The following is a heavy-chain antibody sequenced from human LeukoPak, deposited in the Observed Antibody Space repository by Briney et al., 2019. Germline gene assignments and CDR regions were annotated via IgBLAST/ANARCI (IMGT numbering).Heavy chain of an antibody. J-gene: IGHJ4*02. CDR2: IYSGGGT. CDR3: ARGGDSLHY. D-gene: IGHD3-10*01. Sequence: GGSLRLSCAASGFTVSSNFMTWVRQAPGKGLEWVSVIYSGGGTYYADSVKDRFTISRDNSKNMLYLQMNSLRAEDTAVYYCARGGDSLHYWGQGTLVTVSS. V-gene: IGHV3-66*01. CDR1: GFTVSSNF.